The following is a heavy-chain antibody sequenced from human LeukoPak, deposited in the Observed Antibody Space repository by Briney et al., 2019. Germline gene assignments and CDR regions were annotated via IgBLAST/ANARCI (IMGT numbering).Heavy chain of an antibody. J-gene: IGHJ4*02. V-gene: IGHV3-9*01. D-gene: IGHD2-2*01. CDR1: GFTFDDYA. Sequence: ARSLRLSCAASGFTFDDYAMHWVRHAPGKGLEWVSGISRNSGSIGYADSVKGRFTISRDNAKNSLYLQMNSLRAEDTALYYCAKGDCSSTSCYFDYWGQGTLVAVSS. CDR3: AKGDCSSTSCYFDY. CDR2: ISRNSGSI.